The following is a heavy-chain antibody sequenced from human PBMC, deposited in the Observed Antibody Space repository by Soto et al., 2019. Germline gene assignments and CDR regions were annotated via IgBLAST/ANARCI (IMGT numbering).Heavy chain of an antibody. D-gene: IGHD6-6*01. CDR1: GGSISSYY. CDR2: IYYSGST. CDR3: ARLIAARWFDP. V-gene: IGHV4-59*08. J-gene: IGHJ5*02. Sequence: SETLSLTCTVSGGSISSYYWSWIRQPPGKGLEWIGYIYYSGSTNYNPSLKSRVTISVDTSKNQFSLKLSSVTAADTAVYYCARLIAARWFDPWGQGTLVTVSS.